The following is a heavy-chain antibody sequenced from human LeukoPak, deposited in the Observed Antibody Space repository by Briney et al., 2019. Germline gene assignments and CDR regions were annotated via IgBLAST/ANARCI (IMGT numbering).Heavy chain of an antibody. V-gene: IGHV3-7*01. CDR1: GFTFSSYW. Sequence: GSLRLSCTASGFTFSSYWMSWVRQAPGKGLEWVANIKQDGSEKYYVDSVKGRFTISRDNAKNSLYLQMNSLRAEDTAVYYCARDNNDYYYGMDVWGQGTTVTVSS. CDR3: ARDNNDYYYGMDV. D-gene: IGHD1-14*01. CDR2: IKQDGSEK. J-gene: IGHJ6*02.